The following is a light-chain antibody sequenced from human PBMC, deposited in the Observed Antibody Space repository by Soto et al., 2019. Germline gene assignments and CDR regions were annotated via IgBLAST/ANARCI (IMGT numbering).Light chain of an antibody. V-gene: IGKV2-24*01. CDR2: KVS. CDR1: QRLVHRDGNTY. Sequence: DIVMTQTPLSSPVILGQPASISFRSSQRLVHRDGNTYLSCLQQRPGQPARLLIYKVSKRFSGVPDRFSGSGAGTDFTLKSRRVEAEDVGVYDCTQVTQFLTFGGGTKVDIK. CDR3: TQVTQFLT. J-gene: IGKJ4*01.